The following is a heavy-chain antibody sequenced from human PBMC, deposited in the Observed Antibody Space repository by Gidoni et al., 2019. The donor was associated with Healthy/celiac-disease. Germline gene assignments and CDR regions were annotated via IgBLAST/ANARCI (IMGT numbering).Heavy chain of an antibody. Sequence: EVQVLESGGGLVQPGGSLRLSCVASKFTFSSYGMSWVRQAPGKGLEWVSGVSGGGATYYADSVKGRFTISRDNSKNTVYLQMNSLRAEDTAKYYCVKDRLTLDAFDIWGQGTTVTVSS. CDR3: VKDRLTLDAFDI. D-gene: IGHD6-25*01. CDR2: VSGGGAT. CDR1: KFTFSSYG. V-gene: IGHV3-23*01. J-gene: IGHJ3*02.